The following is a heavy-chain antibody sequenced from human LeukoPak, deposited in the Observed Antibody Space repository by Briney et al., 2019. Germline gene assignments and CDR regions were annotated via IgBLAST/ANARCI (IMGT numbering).Heavy chain of an antibody. CDR3: ARDWSGYDF. Sequence: PSETLSLTCAVSGGSISSGGYSWSWIRQPPGKGLEWIGYIYTSGTTNHNPSLKSRLTMSVDTSKNQFSLRLKSVTAADTAVYYCARDWSGYDFWGQGTLVTVSS. CDR1: GGSISSGGYS. V-gene: IGHV4-61*08. J-gene: IGHJ4*02. CDR2: IYTSGTT. D-gene: IGHD3-3*01.